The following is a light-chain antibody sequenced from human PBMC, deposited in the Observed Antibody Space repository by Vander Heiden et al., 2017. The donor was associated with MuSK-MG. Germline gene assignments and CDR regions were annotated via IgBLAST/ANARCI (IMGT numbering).Light chain of an antibody. CDR3: SSFKSSSTRWV. CDR1: GSDVGGYNY. V-gene: IGLV2-14*01. Sequence: QSALTQPASVSGSPGQSLTISCTGTGSDVGGYNYVSWYQQHPGKAPNLMMYDVSNRPSGVSNRFSGSKSGNTASLTITGLQAEEEADYYCSSFKSSSTRWVFGTGTKLTVL. CDR2: DVS. J-gene: IGLJ3*02.